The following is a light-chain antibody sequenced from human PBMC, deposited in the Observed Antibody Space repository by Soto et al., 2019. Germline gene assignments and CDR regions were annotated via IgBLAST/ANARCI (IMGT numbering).Light chain of an antibody. V-gene: IGKV1-5*03. CDR3: QEYITYPWT. J-gene: IGKJ1*01. CDR2: KAS. CDR1: QSISSW. Sequence: DIQMTQSPSTLSASLGDRVTITCRASQSISSWLVWYQQKSGKAPKLLIYKASRLESGVPARFSGSGSGTEFALTISSLQPDDFATYYCQEYITYPWTFGQGTKVEIK.